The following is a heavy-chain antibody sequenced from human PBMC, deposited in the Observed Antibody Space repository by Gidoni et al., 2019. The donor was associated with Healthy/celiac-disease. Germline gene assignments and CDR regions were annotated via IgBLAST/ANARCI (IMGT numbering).Heavy chain of an antibody. Sequence: QVQLQQWGAGLLKPSETLSLTCAVYGGSFSGYYWSWIRQPPGKGLEWIGEINHSGSTNYNPSLKSRVTISVDTSKNQFSLKLSSVTAADTAVYYCARGPGYCSSTSCLNWFDPWRQGTLVTVSS. V-gene: IGHV4-34*01. J-gene: IGHJ5*02. CDR1: GGSFSGYY. CDR2: INHSGST. D-gene: IGHD2-2*01. CDR3: ARGPGYCSSTSCLNWFDP.